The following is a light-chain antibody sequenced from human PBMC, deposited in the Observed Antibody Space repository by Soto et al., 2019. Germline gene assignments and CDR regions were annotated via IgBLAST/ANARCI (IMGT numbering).Light chain of an antibody. CDR3: QHYDNLPPFT. V-gene: IGKV1-33*01. Sequence: DIQMTQSPSSLSASVGDRVTITCQASQDIRKYLNWYQQKPGRAPKLLIYGASNLETGVPSRFSVSGYWTDFTFTSSSLQPEDIATYYCQHYDNLPPFTFGPGTKVAIK. J-gene: IGKJ3*01. CDR1: QDIRKY. CDR2: GAS.